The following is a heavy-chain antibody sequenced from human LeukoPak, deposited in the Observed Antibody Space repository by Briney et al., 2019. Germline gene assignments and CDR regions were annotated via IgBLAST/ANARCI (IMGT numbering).Heavy chain of an antibody. CDR3: ARTTEGGYTYGYFFFYYMDV. Sequence: SETLSLTCTVSGGSISSYYWSWIRQPPGKGLEWIGYIYYSGSTNYNPSLKSRVTISVDTSKNQFSLKLTSVTAADTAVYYCARTTEGGYTYGYFFFYYMDVWGKGTTVTISS. CDR1: GGSISSYY. V-gene: IGHV4-59*01. D-gene: IGHD5-18*01. CDR2: IYYSGST. J-gene: IGHJ6*03.